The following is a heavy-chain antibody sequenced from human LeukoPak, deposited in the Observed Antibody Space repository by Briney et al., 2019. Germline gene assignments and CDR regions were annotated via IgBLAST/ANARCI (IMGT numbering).Heavy chain of an antibody. Sequence: GESLKISCKGSGYSFTSYWIGWVRQMPGKGLEWMGIIYPGDSDTRYSPSFQGQVTFSADKSISTAYLQWSSLKASDTAMYYCARTGYSSGWYGDWFDPWGQGTLVTVSS. V-gene: IGHV5-51*01. D-gene: IGHD6-19*01. CDR2: IYPGDSDT. CDR3: ARTGYSSGWYGDWFDP. CDR1: GYSFTSYW. J-gene: IGHJ5*02.